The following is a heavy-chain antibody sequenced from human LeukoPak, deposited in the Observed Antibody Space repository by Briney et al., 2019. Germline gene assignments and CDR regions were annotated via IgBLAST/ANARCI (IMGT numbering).Heavy chain of an antibody. J-gene: IGHJ4*02. D-gene: IGHD4-17*01. CDR2: ISYEGSLK. Sequence: PGGSLRLSCAASGFTFSNYAMHWVRQAPGKGLEWVAVISYEGSLKYYAGSVKGRFTISRDDSKNTLYLQMNSLRAEDTAVYYCVRGSYGDLYWGQGTLVTVS. CDR1: GFTFSNYA. V-gene: IGHV3-30*04. CDR3: VRGSYGDLY.